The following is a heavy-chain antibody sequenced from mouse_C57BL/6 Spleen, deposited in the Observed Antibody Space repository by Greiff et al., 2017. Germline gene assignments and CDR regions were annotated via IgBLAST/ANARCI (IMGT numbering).Heavy chain of an antibody. CDR2: IDPSASYT. Sequence: VQLQQPGAELVMPGASVKLSCKASGYTFTSYWMHWVKQRPGQGLEWIREIDPSASYTNSNQKFKGKSTLTVDKSSSTAYMQLSSLTSEDAAVYYCARGELRFAYWGQGTLVTVSA. D-gene: IGHD2-1*01. CDR1: GYTFTSYW. J-gene: IGHJ3*01. V-gene: IGHV1-69*01. CDR3: ARGELRFAY.